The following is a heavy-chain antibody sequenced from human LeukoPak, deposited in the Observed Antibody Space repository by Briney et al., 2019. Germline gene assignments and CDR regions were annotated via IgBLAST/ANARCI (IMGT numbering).Heavy chain of an antibody. V-gene: IGHV3-23*01. CDR1: GFTFSSYA. CDR3: TSSSSRGIYYYYYYMDV. D-gene: IGHD6-6*01. Sequence: GSLGLSCAASGFTFSSYAMSWVRQAPGKGLEWVSAISGSGGSTYYADSVKGRFTISRDNSKNTLYLQMNSLRAEDTAVYYCTSSSSRGIYYYYYYMDVWGKGTTVTVSS. J-gene: IGHJ6*03. CDR2: ISGSGGST.